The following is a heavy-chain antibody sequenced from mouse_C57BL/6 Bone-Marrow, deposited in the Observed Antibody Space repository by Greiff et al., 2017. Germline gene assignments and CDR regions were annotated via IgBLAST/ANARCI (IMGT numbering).Heavy chain of an antibody. J-gene: IGHJ3*01. V-gene: IGHV1-81*01. CDR1: GYTFTSYG. Sequence: QVQLQQSGAELARPGASVKLSCKASGYTFTSYGISWVKQRTGQGLEWIGEIYPRSGNTYYNEKFKGKATLTADKSSSTAYMELRSLTSEDSAVYFCARTDNVANLGWFAYWGQGTLVTVSA. CDR2: IYPRSGNT. D-gene: IGHD3-3*01. CDR3: ARTDNVANLGWFAY.